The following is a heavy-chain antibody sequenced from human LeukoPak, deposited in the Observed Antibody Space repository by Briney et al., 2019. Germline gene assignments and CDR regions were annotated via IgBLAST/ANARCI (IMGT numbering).Heavy chain of an antibody. Sequence: PGGSLTLSCAASGFTFSLYPLNGVRQAPGKGLEWVSYIGTSTTTIYYADSVRGRFTISRDNAKSSLYLQMNSLRDEDTAVYYCARDWDWAFDYWGQGTLVTVSS. J-gene: IGHJ4*02. D-gene: IGHD3/OR15-3a*01. CDR1: GFTFSLYP. V-gene: IGHV3-48*02. CDR2: IGTSTTTI. CDR3: ARDWDWAFDY.